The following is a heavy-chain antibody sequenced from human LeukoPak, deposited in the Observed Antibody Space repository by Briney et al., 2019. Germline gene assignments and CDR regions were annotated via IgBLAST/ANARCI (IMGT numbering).Heavy chain of an antibody. V-gene: IGHV1-69*04. CDR1: GGTFSSYA. Sequence: SVKVSCKASGGTFSSYAISWVRQAPGQGLEWMGRIIPILGIANYAQKFQGRVTITADESTSTAYMELSSLRSEDTAVYYCAVAITMVRGPILTPKRWFDPWGQGTLVTVSS. CDR3: AVAITMVRGPILTPKRWFDP. CDR2: IIPILGIA. D-gene: IGHD3-10*01. J-gene: IGHJ5*02.